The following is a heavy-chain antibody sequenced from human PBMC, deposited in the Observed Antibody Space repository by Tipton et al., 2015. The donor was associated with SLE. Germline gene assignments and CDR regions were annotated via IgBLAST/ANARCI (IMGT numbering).Heavy chain of an antibody. CDR1: GGSISSRSSY. V-gene: IGHV4-39*07. J-gene: IGHJ2*01. D-gene: IGHD3-3*01. Sequence: TLSLTCTVSGGSISSRSSYWGWIRQPPGKGLEWIGSINFSGTTYYTPSLKSRVTISVDTSKNQFSLKLSSVTAADTAVYYCAREPLEVREWFDLWGRGTLVTVSS. CDR3: AREPLEVREWFDL. CDR2: INFSGTT.